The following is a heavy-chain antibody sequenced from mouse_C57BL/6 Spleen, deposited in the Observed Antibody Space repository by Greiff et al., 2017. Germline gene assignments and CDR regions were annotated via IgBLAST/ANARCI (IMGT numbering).Heavy chain of an antibody. D-gene: IGHD1-1*01. CDR2: INPYNGGT. V-gene: IGHV1-19*01. J-gene: IGHJ2*01. CDR1: GYTFTDYY. CDR3: ARRAVVATKGYYCDY. Sequence: VQLQQSGPVLVKPGASVKMSCKASGYTFTDYYMNWVKQSHGKSLEWIGVINPYNGGTSSNQKFTGKATLTVDKSSSTAYMELNSLTSEDSAVYYCARRAVVATKGYYCDYWGQGTTLTVSS.